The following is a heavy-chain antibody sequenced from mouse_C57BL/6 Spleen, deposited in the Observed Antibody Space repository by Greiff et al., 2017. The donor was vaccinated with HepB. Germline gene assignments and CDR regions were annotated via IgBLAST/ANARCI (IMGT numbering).Heavy chain of an antibody. V-gene: IGHV5-17*01. CDR3: AIYDYDRGYYFGY. CDR1: GFTFSDYG. CDR2: ISSGSSTI. D-gene: IGHD2-4*01. J-gene: IGHJ2*01. Sequence: EVQVVESGGGLVKPGGSLKLSCAASGFTFSDYGMHWVRQAPEKGLEWVAYISSGSSTIYYADTVKGRFTISRDNAKNTLFLQMTSLRSEDTAMYYCAIYDYDRGYYFGYWGQGTTLTVSS.